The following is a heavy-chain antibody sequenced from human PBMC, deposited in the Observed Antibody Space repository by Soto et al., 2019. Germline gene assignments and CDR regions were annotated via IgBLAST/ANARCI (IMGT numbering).Heavy chain of an antibody. Sequence: EVQLVESGGGLVQPGRSLRLSCAASGFTFDDYAMHWVRQAPGKGLEWVSGISWNSGSIGYADSVKGRFTISRDNAKNSLYPQKNSLRAEDTALYYCAKDMTTVTSTGGYYYYGMDVWGQGTTVTVSS. CDR1: GFTFDDYA. CDR3: AKDMTTVTSTGGYYYYGMDV. J-gene: IGHJ6*02. CDR2: ISWNSGSI. V-gene: IGHV3-9*01. D-gene: IGHD4-17*01.